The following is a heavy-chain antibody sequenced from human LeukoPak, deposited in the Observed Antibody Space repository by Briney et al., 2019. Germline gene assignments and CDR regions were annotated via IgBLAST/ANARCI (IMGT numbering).Heavy chain of an antibody. CDR1: GYTFTYYY. CDR2: INPNTGDT. J-gene: IGHJ3*02. Sequence: ASVNVSCTASGYTFTYYYIHWLRQAPAQGLEWMGRINPNTGDTNYAQKFQSRVTMTRDTFITTAYIGLSGLRSDDTALYYCAITVVANAFDNWGQGTMITVSS. CDR3: AITVVANAFDN. D-gene: IGHD4-23*01. V-gene: IGHV1-2*06.